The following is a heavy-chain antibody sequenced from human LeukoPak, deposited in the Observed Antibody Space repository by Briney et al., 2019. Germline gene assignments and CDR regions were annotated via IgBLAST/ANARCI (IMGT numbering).Heavy chain of an antibody. V-gene: IGHV3-48*02. CDR1: GFSFTDYP. Sequence: GGSLTLSCATSGFSFTDYPMNWVRKAPWKGLEGISNIRTTAEGAKYAYYADSWKGRVTISRDDGKNTLYLHLNSLRDDETAVYYCAEDKRYAFDYWGRGILVTVSS. D-gene: IGHD3-9*01. J-gene: IGHJ4*02. CDR3: AEDKRYAFDY. CDR2: IRTTAEGAKYA.